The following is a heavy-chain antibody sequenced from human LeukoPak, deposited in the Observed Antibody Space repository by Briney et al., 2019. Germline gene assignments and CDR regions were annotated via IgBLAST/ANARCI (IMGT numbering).Heavy chain of an antibody. CDR1: GYTLTELS. CDR3: AITRRGYYDSSGYYPRLNASDI. J-gene: IGHJ3*02. D-gene: IGHD3-22*01. CDR2: FDPEDGET. Sequence: ASVKVSCKVSGYTLTELSMHWVRQAPGKGLEWMGGFDPEDGETIYAQKFQGRVTMTEDTSTDTAYMELSSLRSEDTAVYYCAITRRGYYDSSGYYPRLNASDIWGQGTMVTVSS. V-gene: IGHV1-24*01.